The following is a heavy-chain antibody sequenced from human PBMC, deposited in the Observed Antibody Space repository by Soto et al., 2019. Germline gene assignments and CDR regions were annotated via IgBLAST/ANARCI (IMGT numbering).Heavy chain of an antibody. CDR2: IFYSGNT. J-gene: IGHJ4*02. V-gene: IGHV4-61*03. CDR3: ARNPLRLPVDS. Sequence: QVQLQESGPGLVKPSETLSLTCTVSGGSVSSGGYSWSWIRQPPGKGLEWIGYIFYSGNTNYNPSLKSRVTISVDMSKNHFSLKLSSVTAADTAVYFCARNPLRLPVDSWGQGTLVTVSS. CDR1: GGSVSSGGYS.